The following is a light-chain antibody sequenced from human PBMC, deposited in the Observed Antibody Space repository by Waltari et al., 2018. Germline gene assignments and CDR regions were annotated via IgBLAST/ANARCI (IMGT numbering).Light chain of an antibody. V-gene: IGKV1-5*03. J-gene: IGKJ2*01. Sequence: DIQMTQSPSTLSASVGDRVTITGRASQSISSWLAWYQQKPGKAPKLLIYKASSLESGVPSRFSGSGSGTEFTLTISSLQPDDFATYYCQQYNSYSPLTFGQGTKLEIK. CDR2: KAS. CDR3: QQYNSYSPLT. CDR1: QSISSW.